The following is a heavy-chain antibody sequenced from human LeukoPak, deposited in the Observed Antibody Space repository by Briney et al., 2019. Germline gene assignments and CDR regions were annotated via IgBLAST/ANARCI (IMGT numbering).Heavy chain of an antibody. CDR1: GFTFGSYS. CDR3: AKRNYDSSGYYPHYFDY. D-gene: IGHD3-22*01. CDR2: ISGSGDST. Sequence: GGSLRLSCAGSGFTFGSYSMSWGRQAPGKGLEWVSVISGSGDSTFYTDFVKGRFTISRDNSKNTLYLQMNSLRAEDTAVYYCAKRNYDSSGYYPHYFDYWGQGTLVTVSS. V-gene: IGHV3-23*01. J-gene: IGHJ4*02.